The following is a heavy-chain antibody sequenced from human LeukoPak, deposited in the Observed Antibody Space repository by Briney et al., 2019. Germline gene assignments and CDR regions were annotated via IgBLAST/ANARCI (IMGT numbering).Heavy chain of an antibody. CDR3: AREKVGATSDAFDI. D-gene: IGHD1-26*01. Sequence: GGSLRLSCAASGFTFSSYAMSWVRQAPGKGLEWVSGISGSGATTYYADSVKGRFTISRDSSKNTLFLQMDSLRAEDTAVYYCAREKVGATSDAFDIWGQGTMVTVSS. CDR1: GFTFSSYA. J-gene: IGHJ3*02. CDR2: ISGSGATT. V-gene: IGHV3-23*01.